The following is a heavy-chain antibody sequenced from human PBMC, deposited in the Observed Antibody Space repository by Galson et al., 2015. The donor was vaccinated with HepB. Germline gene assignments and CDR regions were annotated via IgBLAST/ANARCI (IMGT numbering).Heavy chain of an antibody. CDR3: AKDSPYYYGSGRGGDGMDV. D-gene: IGHD3-10*01. CDR1: GFTFSSYA. J-gene: IGHJ6*02. Sequence: SLRLSCAASGFTFSSYAMSWVRQAPGKGLEWVSAISGSGGSTYYADSVKGRFTISRDNSKNTLYLQMNSLRAEDTAVYYCAKDSPYYYGSGRGGDGMDVWGQGTTVTVSS. V-gene: IGHV3-23*01. CDR2: ISGSGGST.